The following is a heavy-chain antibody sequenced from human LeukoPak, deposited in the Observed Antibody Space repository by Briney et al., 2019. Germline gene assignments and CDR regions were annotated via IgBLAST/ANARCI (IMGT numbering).Heavy chain of an antibody. D-gene: IGHD1-1*01. CDR2: IFHDGTT. Sequence: SETLSLTCTVSGGSINSPNSYWGWIRQPPGKGLEWIGSIFHDGTTYYSPSLKSRVTVSVDTSLNQFSLSLMSTTAADTAVYYCARRVVAGTTVDFWGQGNLVTVSS. J-gene: IGHJ4*02. V-gene: IGHV4-39*01. CDR3: ARRVVAGTTVDF. CDR1: GGSINSPNSY.